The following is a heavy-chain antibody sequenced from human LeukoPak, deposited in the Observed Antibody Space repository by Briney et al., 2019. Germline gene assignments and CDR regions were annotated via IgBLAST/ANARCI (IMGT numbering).Heavy chain of an antibody. V-gene: IGHV3-23*01. D-gene: IGHD3-22*01. CDR1: GFTFSSYA. Sequence: QPGGSLRLSCAASGFTFSSYAMSWVRQAPGKGLEWVSAISGSGGSTYYADSVKGRFTISRDNSKNTLYLQMNSLRAEDTAVYYCAKDAVPYDSGSNGFDYWGQGTLVTVSS. CDR2: ISGSGGST. J-gene: IGHJ4*02. CDR3: AKDAVPYDSGSNGFDY.